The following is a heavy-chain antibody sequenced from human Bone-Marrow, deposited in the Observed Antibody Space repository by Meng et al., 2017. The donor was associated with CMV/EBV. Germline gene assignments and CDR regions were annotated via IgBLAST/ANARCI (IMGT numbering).Heavy chain of an antibody. CDR2: IFSNDEK. V-gene: IGHV2-26*01. J-gene: IGHJ4*02. Sequence: SGPTLVKPTETLTLTCTVSGFSLSNARMGVSWIRQPPGKALEWLAHIFSNDEKSYTTSLKSRVTISKDTSKSQVVLTMTNMDPVDTATYYCARIQERYDSGYDSAGYRYRVYYFDYWGQGTLVTVSS. CDR1: GFSLSNARMG. D-gene: IGHD3-22*01. CDR3: ARIQERYDSGYDSAGYRYRVYYFDY.